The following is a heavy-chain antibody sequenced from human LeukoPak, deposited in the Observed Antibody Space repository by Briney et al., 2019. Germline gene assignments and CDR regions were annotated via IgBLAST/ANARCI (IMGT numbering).Heavy chain of an antibody. CDR3: ARSSDIVVVPAAGAFDI. J-gene: IGHJ3*02. V-gene: IGHV1-69*13. CDR1: GGSYSSYA. CDR2: SIPIFGTA. D-gene: IGHD2-2*01. Sequence: GASVKVSCKASGGSYSSYAISWVRQAAGQWLEWMGGSIPIFGTANYAQKFQGRVTITADESTSTAYMELSSLRSEDTAVYYCARSSDIVVVPAAGAFDIWGQGTMVTVSS.